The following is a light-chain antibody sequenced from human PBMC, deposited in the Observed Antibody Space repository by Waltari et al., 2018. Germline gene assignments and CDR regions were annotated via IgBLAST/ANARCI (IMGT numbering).Light chain of an antibody. CDR1: QSVLYSSNTKNY. Sequence: DIVMTQSPDSLAVSLGERATINCKSSQSVLYSSNTKNYLAWYQQKPGQPPKLLIYWASTRESGVPDRFSGSGSGKDFTLTISSLQAEDVAVYYCQQYYSTLYTFGQGTKLEIK. V-gene: IGKV4-1*01. CDR2: WAS. J-gene: IGKJ2*01. CDR3: QQYYSTLYT.